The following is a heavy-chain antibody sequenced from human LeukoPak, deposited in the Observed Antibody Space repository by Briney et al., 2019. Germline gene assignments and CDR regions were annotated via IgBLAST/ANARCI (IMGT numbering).Heavy chain of an antibody. CDR2: FYSGGTT. J-gene: IGHJ4*02. V-gene: IGHV3-66*01. D-gene: IGHD3-10*01. CDR3: TTYLDVYGSGRVY. Sequence: GGSLRLSCAASGFTVRSNYMSWVRQAPGKGLEWVSVFYSGGTTYYADSVKGRFTISRDNSKNTLYLQMNSLKTEDTAVYYCTTYLDVYGSGRVYWGQGTLVTVSS. CDR1: GFTVRSNY.